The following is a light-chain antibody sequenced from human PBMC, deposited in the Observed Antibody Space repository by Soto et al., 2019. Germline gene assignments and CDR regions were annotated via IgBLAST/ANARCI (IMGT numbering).Light chain of an antibody. CDR3: SSYTSSSTYNYV. J-gene: IGLJ1*01. CDR2: EVS. CDR1: SSDVGGYND. Sequence: QSALTQPASVSGSPGQSITMSCTGTSSDVGGYNDVSWYQQHPGKAPKLMIYEVSNRPSGVSNRFSGSKSGNTASLTISGLQAEDEADYYCSSYTSSSTYNYVFGTGTKVTVL. V-gene: IGLV2-14*01.